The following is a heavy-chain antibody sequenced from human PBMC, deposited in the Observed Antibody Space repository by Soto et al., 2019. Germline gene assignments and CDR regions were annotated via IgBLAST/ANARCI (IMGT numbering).Heavy chain of an antibody. CDR1: RYTFPSYG. Sequence: SAQVSFKASRYTFPSYGIRLVRQAPGQGLEWMGWISAYNGNTNYAQKLQGRVTMTTDTSTSTAYMELRSLRSDDTAVYYCARGGAYDSSGKHYFDYWGQGTLVTVSS. J-gene: IGHJ4*02. D-gene: IGHD3-22*01. CDR2: ISAYNGNT. V-gene: IGHV1-18*01. CDR3: ARGGAYDSSGKHYFDY.